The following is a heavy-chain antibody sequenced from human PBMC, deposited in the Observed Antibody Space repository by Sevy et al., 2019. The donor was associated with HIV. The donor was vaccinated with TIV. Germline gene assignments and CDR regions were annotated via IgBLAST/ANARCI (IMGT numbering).Heavy chain of an antibody. Sequence: GGSLRLSCAASGFTFSSFAMSWVRHIPGKGLEWVSTINGRGGSAYSADSVKGRFTLSRDNSKNTVFLQMNRLRDEDTAVYYCARPTPRIAPSSAAFFDYWGQGTLVTVSS. CDR3: ARPTPRIAPSSAAFFDY. CDR2: INGRGGSA. D-gene: IGHD1-26*01. J-gene: IGHJ4*02. CDR1: GFTFSSFA. V-gene: IGHV3-23*01.